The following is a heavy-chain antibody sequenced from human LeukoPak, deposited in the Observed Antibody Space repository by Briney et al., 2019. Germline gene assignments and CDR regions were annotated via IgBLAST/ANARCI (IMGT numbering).Heavy chain of an antibody. CDR2: IYYSGST. D-gene: IGHD3-16*01. J-gene: IGHJ4*02. Sequence: KPSETLSLTCTVSGGSISSYYWSWIRQPPGKGQEWIGYIYYSGSTNYNPSLKSRVTISVDTSKNQFSLKLSSVTAADTAVYYCATGGNGDYFDYWGQGTLVTVSS. CDR3: ATGGNGDYFDY. V-gene: IGHV4-59*08. CDR1: GGSISSYY.